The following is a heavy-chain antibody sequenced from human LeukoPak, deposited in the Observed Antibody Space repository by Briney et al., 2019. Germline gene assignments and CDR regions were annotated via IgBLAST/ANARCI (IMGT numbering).Heavy chain of an antibody. D-gene: IGHD3-22*01. CDR3: ARTPTYYYDSSGYYVNYYYMDV. Sequence: PSETLSLTCTVSGGSISSYYWSWIRQPPGKGLDWIGYIYYSGSTNYNPSLKSRVTISVDTSKNQFSLKLSSVTAADTAVYYCARTPTYYYDSSGYYVNYYYMDVWGKGTTVTVSS. CDR2: IYYSGST. V-gene: IGHV4-59*08. J-gene: IGHJ6*03. CDR1: GGSISSYY.